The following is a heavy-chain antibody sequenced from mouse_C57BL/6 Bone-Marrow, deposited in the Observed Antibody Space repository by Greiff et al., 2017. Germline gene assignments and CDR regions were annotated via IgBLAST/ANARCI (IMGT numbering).Heavy chain of an antibody. V-gene: IGHV1-50*01. CDR1: GYTFTSYW. CDR2: IDPSDSYT. Sequence: QVQLQQPGAELVKPGASVKLSCKASGYTFTSYWMQWVKQRPGQGLEWIGEIDPSDSYTNYNQKFKGKATLTVDTSSSTAYMPLSSLTSEDSAVYYCASLYYGSSHWYFDVWGTGTTVTVSS. CDR3: ASLYYGSSHWYFDV. J-gene: IGHJ1*03. D-gene: IGHD1-1*01.